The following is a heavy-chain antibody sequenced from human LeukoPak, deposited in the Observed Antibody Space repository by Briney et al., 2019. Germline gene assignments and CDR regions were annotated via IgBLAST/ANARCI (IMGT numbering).Heavy chain of an antibody. CDR2: IYPNSGGT. D-gene: IGHD4-17*01. CDR1: GYTFTGYY. CDR3: ARVVGFGDYPFDY. Sequence: ASVKVSCKASGYTFTGYYMHWVRQAPGQGLEWMGWIYPNSGGTNYAQKFQGRVTMTRDTSISTAYMELRRLKSDDTAMYYCARVVGFGDYPFDYWGQGTLDTVSS. V-gene: IGHV1-2*02. J-gene: IGHJ4*02.